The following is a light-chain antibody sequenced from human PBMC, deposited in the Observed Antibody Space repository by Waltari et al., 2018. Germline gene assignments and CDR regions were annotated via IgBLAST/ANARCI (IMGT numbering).Light chain of an antibody. CDR2: HAT. V-gene: IGKV1-16*01. J-gene: IGKJ3*01. CDR1: QGISSN. CDR3: QQYNSAPIFT. Sequence: DIQMTQSPSSLSASEGATVTITCRASQGISSNLAWYQQKPGKAPKPLIYHATNLESGVPSRFSGSGAGTEFTLTITSLQPEDFATYYCQQYNSAPIFTFGPGTKLDIK.